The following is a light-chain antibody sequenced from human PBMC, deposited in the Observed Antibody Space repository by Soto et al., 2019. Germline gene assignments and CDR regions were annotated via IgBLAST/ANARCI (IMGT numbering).Light chain of an antibody. J-gene: IGLJ2*01. CDR2: EVS. V-gene: IGLV2-14*01. CDR1: SSDVGGYNY. Sequence: QSALTQPASVSGSPGQSITISCTGTSSDVGGYNYVSWYQQHPGKAPKLMIYEVSNRPSGVSNRFSGSKSGNTASLTISGLQAEDEAVYYCSSYTSSSLVFGGGTKVTVL. CDR3: SSYTSSSLV.